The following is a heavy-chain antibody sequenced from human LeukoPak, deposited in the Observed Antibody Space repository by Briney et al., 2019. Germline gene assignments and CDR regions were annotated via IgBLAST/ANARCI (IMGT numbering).Heavy chain of an antibody. D-gene: IGHD1-26*01. J-gene: IGHJ4*02. Sequence: GGSLRLSCAASGFTFSNYAMSWVRQAPGKGLEWVSAFSGSGGSTYYADSVKGRFTISRDNSKNTLYLQMDSLRAEDTAVYYCAKDEAGATSPYYFDYWGQGTLVTVSS. CDR3: AKDEAGATSPYYFDY. CDR1: GFTFSNYA. CDR2: FSGSGGST. V-gene: IGHV3-23*01.